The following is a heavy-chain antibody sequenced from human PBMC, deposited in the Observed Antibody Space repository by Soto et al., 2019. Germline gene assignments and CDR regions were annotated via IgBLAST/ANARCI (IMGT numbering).Heavy chain of an antibody. V-gene: IGHV6-1*01. J-gene: IGHJ3*02. CDR3: ARYSSGWHDAFDI. Sequence: SQTLSLTCAISGDSVSSNSAAWNWIRHSPSRGLELLGRTYYRSKWYNDYAVSVKSRITINPDTSKNQFSLQLNSVTPEDTAVYYGARYSSGWHDAFDIWGQGTMVTVSS. D-gene: IGHD6-19*01. CDR1: GDSVSSNSAA. CDR2: TYYRSKWYN.